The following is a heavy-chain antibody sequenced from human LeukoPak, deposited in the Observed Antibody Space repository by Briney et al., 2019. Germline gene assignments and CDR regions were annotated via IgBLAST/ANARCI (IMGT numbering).Heavy chain of an antibody. V-gene: IGHV1-46*01. J-gene: IGHJ4*02. CDR2: INPSGGST. Sequence: ASVKASCKASGYTFTSYYMHWVRQAPGQGLEWMGIINPSGGSTSYAQKFQGRVTMTRDTSTSTVYMELSSLRSEDTAVYYCARDLHSSGYLYYFDYWGQGTLVTVSS. CDR3: ARDLHSSGYLYYFDY. D-gene: IGHD3-22*01. CDR1: GYTFTSYY.